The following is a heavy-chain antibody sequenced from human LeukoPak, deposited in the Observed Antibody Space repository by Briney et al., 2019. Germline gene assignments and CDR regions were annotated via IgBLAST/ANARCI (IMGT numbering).Heavy chain of an antibody. CDR3: ARGEYDSSGYYYGY. D-gene: IGHD3-22*01. CDR2: IYTSGST. CDR1: GGSISGYY. J-gene: IGHJ4*02. V-gene: IGHV4-4*07. Sequence: SETLSLTCTVSGGSISGYYWSWIRQPAGKGLEWIGRIYTSGSTYYNPSLKSRVTMSVDTSKSQFSLKLSSVTAADTAVYYCARGEYDSSGYYYGYWGQGTLVTVSS.